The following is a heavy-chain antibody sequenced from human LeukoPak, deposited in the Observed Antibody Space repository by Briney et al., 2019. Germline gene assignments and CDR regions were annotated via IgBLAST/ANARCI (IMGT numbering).Heavy chain of an antibody. CDR2: INPNSGGT. Sequence: ASVKVSCKASGYTFTGYYMHWVRQAPGQGLEWMGWINPNSGGTNYARKFQGRVTMTRDTSISTAYMELSRLRSDDTAVYYCARSRITMVRGVINVGDYWGQGTLVTVSS. J-gene: IGHJ4*02. D-gene: IGHD3-10*01. CDR1: GYTFTGYY. CDR3: ARSRITMVRGVINVGDY. V-gene: IGHV1-2*02.